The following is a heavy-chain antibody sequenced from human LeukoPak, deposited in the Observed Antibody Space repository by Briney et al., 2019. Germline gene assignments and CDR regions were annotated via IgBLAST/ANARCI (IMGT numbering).Heavy chain of an antibody. V-gene: IGHV4-31*03. CDR1: GGSISIGVYY. Sequence: PSQTLSHTRTLSGGSISIGVYYWSWIRQHPGKGLEWIGYIYYSGSTYYNPSLKSRVTISVDTSKNQFSLKLSSVTDADTAVYYCARAAAGGSGYYRYYFDYWGQGAMVTVSS. D-gene: IGHD3-22*01. J-gene: IGHJ4*02. CDR2: IYYSGST. CDR3: ARAAAGGSGYYRYYFDY.